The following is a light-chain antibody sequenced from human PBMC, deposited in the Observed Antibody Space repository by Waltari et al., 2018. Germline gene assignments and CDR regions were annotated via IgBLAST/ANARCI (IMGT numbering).Light chain of an antibody. Sequence: QSALTQPASVSGSPGQSLTISCPGTSSDVGGYTYVYCYQQPPGKAPKLMIYDVSNRPSGVSNRFSGSKSGNTASLTISGLQAEDEADYYCSSYTSSSTLGVVFGGGTKLTVL. CDR1: SSDVGGYTY. J-gene: IGLJ2*01. CDR2: DVS. CDR3: SSYTSSSTLGVV. V-gene: IGLV2-14*03.